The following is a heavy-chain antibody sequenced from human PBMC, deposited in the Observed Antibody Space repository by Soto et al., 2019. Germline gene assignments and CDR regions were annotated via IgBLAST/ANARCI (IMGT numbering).Heavy chain of an antibody. Sequence: QVQLVQSGAEVKKPGASVKVSCKASGYTFSSFGITWVRQAPGQGLEWMGWISTYNGNTKYAQRFQGRVTMTTDTHTSTAYMELRSLRSDDTAVYYCARDHRGGNSGGRIDPWGQGTLVSVSS. D-gene: IGHD2-21*02. CDR1: GYTFSSFG. J-gene: IGHJ5*02. V-gene: IGHV1-18*01. CDR2: ISTYNGNT. CDR3: ARDHRGGNSGGRIDP.